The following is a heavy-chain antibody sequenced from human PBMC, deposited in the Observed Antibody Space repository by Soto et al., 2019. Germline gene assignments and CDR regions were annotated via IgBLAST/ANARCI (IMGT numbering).Heavy chain of an antibody. CDR2: ISYDGSNK. D-gene: IGHD4-4*01. CDR1: GFTFSSYA. Sequence: GGSLRLSCAASGFTFSSYAMHWVRQAPGKGLEWVAVISYDGSNKYYADSVKGRFTISRDNSKNTLYLQMNSLRAEDTAVYYCARDFSPLDDYSNVLDWGQGTLVTVSS. J-gene: IGHJ4*02. V-gene: IGHV3-30-3*01. CDR3: ARDFSPLDDYSNVLD.